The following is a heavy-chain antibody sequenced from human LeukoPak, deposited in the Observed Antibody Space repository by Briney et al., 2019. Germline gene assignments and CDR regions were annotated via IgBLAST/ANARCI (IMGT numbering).Heavy chain of an antibody. CDR1: GSSFTSNW. CDR2: IDPSDSHI. V-gene: IGHV5-10-1*01. D-gene: IGHD1-26*01. CDR3: ARQGRGSYRRDFDY. J-gene: IGHJ4*02. Sequence: GESLQISCNCSGSSFTSNWISWVRQLPGKGLEGMGRIDPSDSHINYSPPFQGHVTISVDKSISTAYLQWSSLRASDTAMYYCARQGRGSYRRDFDYWGQGTLVTVSS.